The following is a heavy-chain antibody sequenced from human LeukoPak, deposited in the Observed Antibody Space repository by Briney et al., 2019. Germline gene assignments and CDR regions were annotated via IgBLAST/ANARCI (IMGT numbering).Heavy chain of an antibody. V-gene: IGHV3-23*01. CDR1: GLTFSNHA. CDR2: ITISGSET. D-gene: IGHD4-17*01. J-gene: IGHJ4*02. CDR3: AQEIRPNDY. Sequence: GGSLRLSCAVSGLTFSNHAMTWVRQAPGKGLEWVSSITISGSETFYADSVKGRFTISRDNSGNTLYLQMNSLRAEDTAMYYCAQEIRPNDYWGRGTLVTVSS.